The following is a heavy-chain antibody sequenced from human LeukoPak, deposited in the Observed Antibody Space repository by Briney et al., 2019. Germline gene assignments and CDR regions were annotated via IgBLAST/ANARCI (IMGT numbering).Heavy chain of an antibody. V-gene: IGHV3-30*18. D-gene: IGHD6-13*01. CDR3: AKDGLGIAAGGHFDY. CDR2: ISYDGSNK. Sequence: HAGGSLRLSCAASGFTFSSYGMHWVRQARGKGLEWVAVISYDGSNKYYADSVKGRFTISRDNSKNTLYLQMNSLRAEDTAVYYCAKDGLGIAAGGHFDYWGQGTLVTVSS. J-gene: IGHJ4*02. CDR1: GFTFSSYG.